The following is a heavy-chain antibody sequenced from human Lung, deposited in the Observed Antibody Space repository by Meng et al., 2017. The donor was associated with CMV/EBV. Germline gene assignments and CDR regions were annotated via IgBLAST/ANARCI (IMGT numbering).Heavy chain of an antibody. J-gene: IGHJ4*02. CDR3: ASLPKMGIATTGPH. CDR2: IYYSGNT. V-gene: IGHV4-39*07. Sequence: SETLSLXXTVSGGSISSSSYYWGWIRQPPGQGLEWIGSIYYSGNTYYKPSLQSRVTITADTSKSQFSLELSSVTAADTAVYYCASLPKMGIATTGPHWGQRALVTVSS. CDR1: GGSISSSSYY. D-gene: IGHD6-13*01.